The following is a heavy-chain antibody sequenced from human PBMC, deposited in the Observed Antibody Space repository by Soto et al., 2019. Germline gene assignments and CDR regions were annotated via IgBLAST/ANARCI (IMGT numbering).Heavy chain of an antibody. D-gene: IGHD2-15*01. V-gene: IGHV4-59*12. J-gene: IGHJ3*02. CDR1: GGSISSYC. CDR3: ARAYMDRDVVVVAAFPDAFDI. Sequence: SETLSLTCTVSGGSISSYCWRWIRQLPGKGLEWIGDIYHSGSTNYNPSLKSRVTISVDTSKNQFSLKLSSVTAADTAVYYCARAYMDRDVVVVAAFPDAFDIWGQGTMVTVSS. CDR2: IYHSGST.